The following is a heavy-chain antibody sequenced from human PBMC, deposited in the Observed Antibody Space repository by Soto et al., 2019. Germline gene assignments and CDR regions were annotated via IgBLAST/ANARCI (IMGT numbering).Heavy chain of an antibody. V-gene: IGHV4-34*01. J-gene: IGHJ4*02. CDR2: INHSGST. D-gene: IGHD2-8*02. Sequence: QVQLQQWGAGLLKPSETLSLTCAVYGGSFSGYYWTWIRQPPGTGLEWSGEINHSGSTNYNPSLKSRVTISVDTSKNQFSLKLPSVTAADTAVYYCARDKITGLFDYWGQGTLVTVSS. CDR1: GGSFSGYY. CDR3: ARDKITGLFDY.